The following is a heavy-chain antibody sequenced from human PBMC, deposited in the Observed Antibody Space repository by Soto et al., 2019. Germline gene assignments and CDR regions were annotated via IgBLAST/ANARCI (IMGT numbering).Heavy chain of an antibody. CDR3: AREQEGMVYATPRGRYYYGMDV. CDR1: GFTFSSYA. J-gene: IGHJ6*02. CDR2: ISYDGSNK. D-gene: IGHD2-8*01. V-gene: IGHV3-30-3*01. Sequence: QVQLVESGGGVVQPGRSLRLSCAASGFTFSSYAMHWVRQAPGKGLEWVAVISYDGSNKYYADSVKGRFTISRDNSKNTLYLQMNSLRAEDTAVYYCAREQEGMVYATPRGRYYYGMDVWGQGTTVTVSS.